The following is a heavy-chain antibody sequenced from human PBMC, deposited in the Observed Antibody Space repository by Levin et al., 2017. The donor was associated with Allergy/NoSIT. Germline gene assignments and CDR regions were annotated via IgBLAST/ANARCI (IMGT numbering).Heavy chain of an antibody. V-gene: IGHV3-48*03. CDR2: ISSSGSTI. J-gene: IGHJ3*02. D-gene: IGHD5-12*01. CDR3: ASSKGVVYRRAFDI. Sequence: GGSLRLSCAASGFTFSSYEMNWVRQAPGKGLEWVSYISSSGSTIYYADSVKGRFTISRDNAKNSLYLQMNSLRAEDTAVYYCASSKGVVYRRAFDIWGQGTMVTVSS. CDR1: GFTFSSYE.